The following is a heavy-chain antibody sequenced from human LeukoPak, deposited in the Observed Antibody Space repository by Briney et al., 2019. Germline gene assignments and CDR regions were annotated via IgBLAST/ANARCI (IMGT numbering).Heavy chain of an antibody. J-gene: IGHJ4*02. CDR1: GFTFSSYS. V-gene: IGHV3-21*01. CDR2: ISSSSSYM. CDR3: ASEGRDGYNDPSDY. D-gene: IGHD5-24*01. Sequence: GGSLRLSCAASGFTFSSYSMNWVRQAPGKGLEWVSSISSSSSYMYYADSVKGRFTISRDNAKNSLYLQMNSLRAEDTAVYYCASEGRDGYNDPSDYWGQGTLVTVSS.